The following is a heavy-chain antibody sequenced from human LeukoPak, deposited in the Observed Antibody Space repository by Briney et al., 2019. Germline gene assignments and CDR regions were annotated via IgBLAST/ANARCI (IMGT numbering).Heavy chain of an antibody. D-gene: IGHD3-10*01. CDR1: GFTFSSYW. CDR2: ISHSGST. CDR3: ARHYVSGTYPLDL. Sequence: PGGSLRLSCAASGFTFSSYWMHWVRQPPGKGLEWIGEISHSGSTNYNPSLKSRVTISVDTSKNQFSLKLSSVTAADTAVYYCARHYVSGTYPLDLWGQGTSVTVSS. V-gene: IGHV4-34*01. J-gene: IGHJ5*02.